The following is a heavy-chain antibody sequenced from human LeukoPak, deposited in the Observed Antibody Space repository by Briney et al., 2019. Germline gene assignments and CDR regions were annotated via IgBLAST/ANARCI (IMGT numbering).Heavy chain of an antibody. J-gene: IGHJ6*03. CDR3: ARANWGYYYYMDV. CDR1: GFTVSSNY. D-gene: IGHD7-27*01. Sequence: GGSLRLSCAASGFTVSSNYMSWVRQALGKGLEWVSVIYSGGSTYYADSVKGRFTISRDNSKNTLYLQMNSLRAEDTAVYYCARANWGYYYYMDVWGKGTTVIVSS. V-gene: IGHV3-53*01. CDR2: IYSGGST.